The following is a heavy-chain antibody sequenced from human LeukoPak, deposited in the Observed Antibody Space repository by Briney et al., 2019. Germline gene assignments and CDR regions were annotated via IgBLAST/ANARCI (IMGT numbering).Heavy chain of an antibody. D-gene: IGHD1-14*01. J-gene: IGHJ4*02. Sequence: GGSLRLSCAASGFTFSSYGMHWVRQAPGKGLEWVAVILSDGSKEFYTDSVKGRFTISRDNAKNSLYLQMNSLRAEDTAVYYCAREESEGFDYWGQGTLVTVS. V-gene: IGHV3-33*01. CDR3: AREESEGFDY. CDR2: ILSDGSKE. CDR1: GFTFSSYG.